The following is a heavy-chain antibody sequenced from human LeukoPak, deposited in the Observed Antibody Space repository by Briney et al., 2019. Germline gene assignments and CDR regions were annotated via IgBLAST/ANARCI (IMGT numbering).Heavy chain of an antibody. CDR3: AREDYYYDSSGYPFDL. Sequence: GASVKVSCKASGYTFTGYYMHWARQAPGQGLEWMGWINPNSGGTNYAQKFQGRVTMTRDTSISTAYMELSRLRSDDTAVYYCAREDYYYDSSGYPFDLWGRGTLVTVSS. V-gene: IGHV1-2*02. J-gene: IGHJ2*01. CDR2: INPNSGGT. CDR1: GYTFTGYY. D-gene: IGHD3-22*01.